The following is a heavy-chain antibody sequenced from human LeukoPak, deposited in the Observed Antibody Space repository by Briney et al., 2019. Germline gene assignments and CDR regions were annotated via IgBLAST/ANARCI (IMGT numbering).Heavy chain of an antibody. CDR2: MNPNSGNT. CDR3: ASGDRDSSGYDAFDI. V-gene: IGHV1-8*01. CDR1: GYTFTSYD. Sequence: ASVKVSCKASGYTFTSYDINWVRQATGQGLEWMGWMNPNSGNTGYAQKFQGRVTMTRNTSISTAYMELSSLRSEDTAVYYCASGDRDSSGYDAFDIWGQGTMVTVSS. J-gene: IGHJ3*02. D-gene: IGHD3-22*01.